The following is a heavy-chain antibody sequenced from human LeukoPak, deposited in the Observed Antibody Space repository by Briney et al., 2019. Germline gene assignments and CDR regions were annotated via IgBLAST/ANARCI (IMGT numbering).Heavy chain of an antibody. CDR1: GFISSSYA. CDR2: TRGSGGST. D-gene: IGHD3-3*01. CDR3: AKGTTICGVVTYGC. V-gene: IGHV3-23*01. J-gene: IGHJ4*02. Sequence: GRSLRLSCAASGFISSSYAMSWVRQVPGKGREWDSATRGSGGSTFHTDSVKGGFTIFRENSKNTLYLQMNSLRAGDTAVDYCAKGTTICGVVTYGCWGQGTLVTVSS.